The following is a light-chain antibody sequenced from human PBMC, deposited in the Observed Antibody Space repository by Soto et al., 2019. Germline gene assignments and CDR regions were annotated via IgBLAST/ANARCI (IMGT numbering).Light chain of an antibody. CDR3: QQYYSYPRT. CDR2: AAS. Sequence: TQSPGTLSVSPGERATLSCRAGQGVTTNFAWYQQKPGKAPKLLIYAASTLQSGVPSRFSGSGSGTDFTLTISCLQSEDFATYYCQQYYSYPRTFGQGTKVDI. CDR1: QGVTTN. V-gene: IGKV1-8*01. J-gene: IGKJ1*01.